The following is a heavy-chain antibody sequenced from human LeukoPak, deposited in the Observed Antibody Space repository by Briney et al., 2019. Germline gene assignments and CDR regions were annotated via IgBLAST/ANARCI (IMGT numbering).Heavy chain of an antibody. CDR3: AKGVGLGYYGSGSLDY. CDR2: ISYDGSNK. D-gene: IGHD3-10*01. Sequence: HPGGSLRLSCAASGFTFSSYGMHWVRQAPGKGLEWVAVISYDGSNKYYADSVKGRFTISRDNSKNTLYLQMNSLRAEDTAVYYCAKGVGLGYYGSGSLDYWGQGTLVTVSS. J-gene: IGHJ4*02. CDR1: GFTFSSYG. V-gene: IGHV3-30*18.